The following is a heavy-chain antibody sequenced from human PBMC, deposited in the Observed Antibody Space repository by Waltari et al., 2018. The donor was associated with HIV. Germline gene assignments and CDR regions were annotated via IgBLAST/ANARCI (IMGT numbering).Heavy chain of an antibody. CDR1: RYSLSCAYS. J-gene: IGHJ4*02. CDR3: ARGDIVTTGGFDY. CDR2: ISHSGST. D-gene: IGHD5-12*01. V-gene: IGHV4-38-2*01. Sequence: QVQLQESGPGLVQPSETLSLTCAVSRYSLSCAYSGGWVRQPPGKGLEWIGSISHSGSTYYNPSLKSRVTISLDTSKKQFSLKLRSVTAADTAVYYCARGDIVTTGGFDYWGQGTLVTVSS.